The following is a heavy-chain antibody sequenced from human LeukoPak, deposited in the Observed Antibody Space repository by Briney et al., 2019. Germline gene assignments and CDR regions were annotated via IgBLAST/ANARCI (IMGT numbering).Heavy chain of an antibody. V-gene: IGHV1-69*13. J-gene: IGHJ4*02. CDR1: GGTFSSYA. CDR2: IIPIFGTA. CDR3: ARDYCSSTSCYFDY. D-gene: IGHD2-2*01. Sequence: SVKVSCKASGGTFSSYAISWVRQAPGQGLEWMGGIIPIFGTANYAQKFQGRVTITADESTSTAYMELSSLRSDDTAVYYCARDYCSSTSCYFDYWGQGTLVTVSS.